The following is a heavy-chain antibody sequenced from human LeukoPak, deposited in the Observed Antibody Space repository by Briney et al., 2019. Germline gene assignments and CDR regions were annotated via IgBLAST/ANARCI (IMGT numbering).Heavy chain of an antibody. CDR2: ISGSGGST. Sequence: GGSLRLSCAASGFTFSSYAMSWVRQAPGKGLEWVSAISGSGGSTYYADSVKGRFTISRDNSKNTLYLQMNSLRGEDTAIYYCAKHEYKGTRNWNDAFDYWGQGTLVTVSS. J-gene: IGHJ4*02. V-gene: IGHV3-23*01. D-gene: IGHD1-1*01. CDR3: AKHEYKGTRNWNDAFDY. CDR1: GFTFSSYA.